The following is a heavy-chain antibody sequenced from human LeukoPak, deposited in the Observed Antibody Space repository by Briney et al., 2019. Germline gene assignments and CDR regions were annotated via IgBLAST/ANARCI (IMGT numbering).Heavy chain of an antibody. CDR3: AKDSSSWLDYYYYGMDV. CDR1: GFTFSSYG. V-gene: IGHV3-30*18. J-gene: IGHJ6*02. D-gene: IGHD6-13*01. Sequence: GGSLRLSCAASGFTFSSYGMHWVRQAPGKGLEWVAVISYDGSNKYYADSVKGRFTISRDNSKNTLYLQMNSLRAEDTAVYYCAKDSSSWLDYYYYGMDVWGQGNTVTVSS. CDR2: ISYDGSNK.